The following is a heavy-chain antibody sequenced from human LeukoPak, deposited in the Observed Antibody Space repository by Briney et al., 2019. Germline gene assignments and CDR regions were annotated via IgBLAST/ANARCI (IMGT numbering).Heavy chain of an antibody. J-gene: IGHJ4*02. Sequence: GGSLRLSCAASGFTFSRYWMNWVRQAPGKGLEWVGRIKSKTDGGTTDYAAPVKGRFTISRDDSKNTLYLQMNSLKTEDTAVYYCTTGHTYYDILTGYYNRDFDYWGQGTLVTVSS. CDR2: IKSKTDGGTT. D-gene: IGHD3-9*01. V-gene: IGHV3-15*01. CDR3: TTGHTYYDILTGYYNRDFDY. CDR1: GFTFSRYW.